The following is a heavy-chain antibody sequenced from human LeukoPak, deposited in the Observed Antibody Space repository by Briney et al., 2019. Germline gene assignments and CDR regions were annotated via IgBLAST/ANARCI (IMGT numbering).Heavy chain of an antibody. V-gene: IGHV3-73*01. D-gene: IGHD3-10*01. CDR2: IRSKANSYAT. CDR1: GFTFSGSA. CDR3: TSVRTEFFDY. J-gene: IGHJ4*02. Sequence: GSLRLSCAASGFTFSGSAMHWVRQASGKGLEWVGRIRSKANSYATAYAASVKGRFTISRDDSKNTAYLQMNSLKTEDTAVYYCTSVRTEFFDYWGQGTLVTVSS.